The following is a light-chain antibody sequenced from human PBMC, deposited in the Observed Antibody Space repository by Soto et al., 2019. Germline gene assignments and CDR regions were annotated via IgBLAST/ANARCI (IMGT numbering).Light chain of an antibody. V-gene: IGLV3-21*02. CDR2: DDT. J-gene: IGLJ2*01. CDR1: NIGSKS. Sequence: SYELTQSPSMSVALGQTATITCGGNNIGSKSVQWYQQKSGQAPVLVVYDDTDRPSGIPERFSGSNSGNTATLTISRVEAEDEADYSCQVWDSGPDHVVFGGGTKLTVL. CDR3: QVWDSGPDHVV.